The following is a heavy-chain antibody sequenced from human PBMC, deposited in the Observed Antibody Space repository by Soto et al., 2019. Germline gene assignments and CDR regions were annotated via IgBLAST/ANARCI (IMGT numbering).Heavy chain of an antibody. Sequence: SETLSLTCTVSGGSVSSGSYYWSWIRQPPGKGLEWIGYIYYSGSTNYNPSLKSRVTISVDTSKNQFSLKLSSVTAADTAVYYCAREQNYYYYGMDVWGQGTTVTVSS. V-gene: IGHV4-61*01. CDR1: GGSVSSGSYY. CDR2: IYYSGST. J-gene: IGHJ6*02. CDR3: AREQNYYYYGMDV.